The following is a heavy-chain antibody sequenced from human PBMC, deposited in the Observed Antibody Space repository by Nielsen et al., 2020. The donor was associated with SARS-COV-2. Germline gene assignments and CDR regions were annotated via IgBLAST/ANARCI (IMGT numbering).Heavy chain of an antibody. Sequence: GGSLRLSCKGSGSSFTSYWISWVRQMPGKGLEWMGRIDPSDSYTNYSPSFQGHVTISADKSISTAYLQWSSLKASDTAMYYCARHGDYDILTGYYPHDAFDIWGQGTMVTVSS. V-gene: IGHV5-10-1*01. J-gene: IGHJ3*02. CDR1: GSSFTSYW. CDR2: IDPSDSYT. D-gene: IGHD3-9*01. CDR3: ARHGDYDILTGYYPHDAFDI.